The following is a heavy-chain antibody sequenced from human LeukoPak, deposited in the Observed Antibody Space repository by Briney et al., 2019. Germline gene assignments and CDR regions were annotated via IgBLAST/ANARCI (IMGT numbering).Heavy chain of an antibody. CDR3: ARAPTDYGDYDFDY. D-gene: IGHD4-17*01. Sequence: GGSLRLSCVASGFTFGKYWMSWVRQAPGKGLGWVSYISSSGSTIYYADSVKGRFTISRDNAKNSLYLQMNSLRAEDTAVYYCARAPTDYGDYDFDYWGQGTLVTVSS. CDR1: GFTFGKYW. V-gene: IGHV3-11*04. J-gene: IGHJ4*02. CDR2: ISSSGSTI.